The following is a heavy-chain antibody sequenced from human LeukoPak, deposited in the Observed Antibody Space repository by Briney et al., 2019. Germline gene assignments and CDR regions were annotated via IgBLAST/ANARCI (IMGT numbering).Heavy chain of an antibody. D-gene: IGHD5-18*01. Sequence: SETLSLTCAVHGASFSGYYWSWIRQPPGKGLEWIGYIYFSGTTNYNPSLKSRVTVLVDTSKNQFSLKLRSVTAADTAVYYCARGRGYGRTFDFWGQGTLVTVSS. CDR1: GASFSGYY. CDR3: ARGRGYGRTFDF. V-gene: IGHV4-59*01. CDR2: IYFSGTT. J-gene: IGHJ4*02.